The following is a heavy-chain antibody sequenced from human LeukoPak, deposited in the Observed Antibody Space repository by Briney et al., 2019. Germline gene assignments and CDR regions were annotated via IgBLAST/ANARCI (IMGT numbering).Heavy chain of an antibody. D-gene: IGHD3-22*01. Sequence: PSETLSLTCTVSGGSISSYYWSWIRQPPGKGLEWIGYIYYSGSTNYNPSLKSRVTISVDTSKNQFSLKLSSVTAADTAVYYCASSTYYYDSSGYDHWGQGTLVTVSS. CDR2: IYYSGST. J-gene: IGHJ4*02. CDR3: ASSTYYYDSSGYDH. CDR1: GGSISSYY. V-gene: IGHV4-59*01.